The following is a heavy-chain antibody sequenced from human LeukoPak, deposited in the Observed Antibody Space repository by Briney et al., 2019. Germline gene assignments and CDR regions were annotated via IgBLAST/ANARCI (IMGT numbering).Heavy chain of an antibody. CDR2: ISAYNGNT. J-gene: IGHJ6*02. V-gene: IGHV1-18*01. CDR3: ARDTGVYGDYEITGYYGMDV. D-gene: IGHD4-17*01. CDR1: GYTFTSYG. Sequence: GASVNVSFKASGYTFTSYGISWVRQAPGQGLEWMGWISAYNGNTNYAQKLQGRVTMTTDTSTSTAYMELRSLRSDDTAVYYCARDTGVYGDYEITGYYGMDVWGQGTTVTVSS.